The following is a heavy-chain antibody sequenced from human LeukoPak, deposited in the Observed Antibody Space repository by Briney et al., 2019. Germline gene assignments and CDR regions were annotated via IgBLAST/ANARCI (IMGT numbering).Heavy chain of an antibody. Sequence: GGSLRLSCAASGFTFSNAWMSWVRQAPGKGLEWVGRIKSKTDGGTTDYAAPVKGRFTISRDDSKNTLYLQMNSLKTEDTAVYYCTTPLNLPWFGELWAAGYWGQGTLVTVSS. CDR2: IKSKTDGGTT. D-gene: IGHD3-10*01. CDR1: GFTFSNAW. CDR3: TTPLNLPWFGELWAAGY. V-gene: IGHV3-15*01. J-gene: IGHJ4*02.